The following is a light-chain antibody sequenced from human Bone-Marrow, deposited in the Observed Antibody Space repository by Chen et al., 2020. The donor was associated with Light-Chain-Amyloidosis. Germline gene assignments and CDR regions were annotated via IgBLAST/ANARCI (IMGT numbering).Light chain of an antibody. CDR3: QQYYDLPFT. CDR1: QDISNY. J-gene: IGKJ3*01. V-gene: IGKV1-33*01. CDR2: DAS. Sequence: IQIAQSPSSRATSVGDRVTLTCQASQDISNYLNWYQQKPGKDPHLLIYDASNLETGVPSKCSGSRSATDFTFIITSLQPEDFATYYWQQYYDLPFTYGPGTKVEIK.